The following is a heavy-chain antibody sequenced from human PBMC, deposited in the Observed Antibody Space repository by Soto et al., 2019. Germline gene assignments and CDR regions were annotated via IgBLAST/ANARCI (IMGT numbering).Heavy chain of an antibody. V-gene: IGHV3-23*01. J-gene: IGHJ4*01. CDR3: AKHFIGGRLQSPFDL. CDR2: LSDNVGTT. CDR1: GVPFGTFT. Sequence: LRLSCAVSGVPFGTFTMNWVRQAPGKGLEWVSGLSDNVGTTHYAYSVKGRFTISRDKSKKTLYLQMNNLRAEDTAVYYCAKHFIGGRLQSPFDLWGHGTLITVSS. D-gene: IGHD3-9*01.